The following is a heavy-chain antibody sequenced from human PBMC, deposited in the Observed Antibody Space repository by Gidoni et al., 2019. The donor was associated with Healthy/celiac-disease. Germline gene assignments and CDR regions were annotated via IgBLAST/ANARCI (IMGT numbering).Heavy chain of an antibody. Sequence: QVQLQESGPGLVKPSETLSLTCTVSGGSISSYYWSWIRQPPGKGLEWIGYIYYSGSTNYNPSLKSRVTISVDTSKNQFSLKLSSVTAADTAVYYCARVDYDSKIQHWGQGTLVTVSS. V-gene: IGHV4-59*01. CDR2: IYYSGST. J-gene: IGHJ1*01. CDR3: ARVDYDSKIQH. CDR1: GGSISSYY. D-gene: IGHD3-22*01.